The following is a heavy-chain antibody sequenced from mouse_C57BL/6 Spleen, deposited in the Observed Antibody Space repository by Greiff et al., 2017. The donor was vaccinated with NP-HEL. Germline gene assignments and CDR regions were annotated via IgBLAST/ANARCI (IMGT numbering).Heavy chain of an antibody. V-gene: IGHV1-54*01. CDR1: GYAFTNYL. CDR2: INPGSGGT. CDR3: ARETKSTAGYAMDY. J-gene: IGHJ4*01. Sequence: QVQLQQSGAELVRPGTSVKVSCKASGYAFTNYLIEWVKQRPGQGLEWIGVINPGSGGTNYNEKFKGKATLTADKSSSTAYMQLSSLTSEDSAVYFCARETKSTAGYAMDYWGQGTSVTVSS. D-gene: IGHD1-3*01.